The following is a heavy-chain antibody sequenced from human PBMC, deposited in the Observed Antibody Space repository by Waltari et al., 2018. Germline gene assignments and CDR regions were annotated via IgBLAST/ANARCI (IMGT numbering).Heavy chain of an antibody. Sequence: QLQLQESGPGLVKPSETLALTCSVSGGSIPTNIHSWGWIRQPPGQGLAWIGTISYNGATYSSPSLRGRLTLSRDTTMNQLSLKLGSVTAADTAVYYCATYIGASVGTAAFDVWGQGTMVTVSS. V-gene: IGHV4-39*01. CDR1: GGSIPTNIHS. D-gene: IGHD5-12*01. CDR3: ATYIGASVGTAAFDV. CDR2: ISYNGAT. J-gene: IGHJ3*01.